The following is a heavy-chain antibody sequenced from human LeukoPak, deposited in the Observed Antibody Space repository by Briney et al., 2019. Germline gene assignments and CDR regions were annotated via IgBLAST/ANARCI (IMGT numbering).Heavy chain of an antibody. CDR1: GFTFSSYW. CDR3: ARGGIRFIDY. D-gene: IGHD3-10*01. CDR2: INSDGTST. J-gene: IGHJ4*02. Sequence: GGSLRRSCAASGFTFSSYWMYWVRQDPGKGLVWVSRINSDGTSTNYADSVKGRFTFSRANAKNTLFLQMNSLRAEDTAVYYCARGGIRFIDYWGQGTLVTVSS. V-gene: IGHV3-74*01.